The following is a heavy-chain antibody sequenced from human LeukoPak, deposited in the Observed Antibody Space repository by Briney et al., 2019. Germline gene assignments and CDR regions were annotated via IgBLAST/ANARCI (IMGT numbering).Heavy chain of an antibody. Sequence: SETLTLTCTVSGGSISSYYWSWIRQPPGKALEWIGYIYYSGSTNYNPSLKSRVTISVDTSKNQFSLKLNSVTAADTAVYYCARHSGLRSPLGVWGKGTTVTVSS. D-gene: IGHD3-3*01. CDR1: GGSISSYY. CDR2: IYYSGST. V-gene: IGHV4-59*08. J-gene: IGHJ6*04. CDR3: ARHSGLRSPLGV.